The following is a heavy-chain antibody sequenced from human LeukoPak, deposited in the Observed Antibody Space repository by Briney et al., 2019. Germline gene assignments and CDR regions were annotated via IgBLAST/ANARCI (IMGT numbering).Heavy chain of an antibody. D-gene: IGHD6-13*01. CDR1: GGTFSSYA. CDR3: ARAPSAAAMDV. CDR2: IIPIFGTA. V-gene: IGHV1-69*06. J-gene: IGHJ6*04. Sequence: ASVKVSCKASGGTFSSYAISWVRQAPGQGLEWMGGIIPIFGTANYAQKFQGRVTITADKSTSTAYMELSRLRSDDTAVYYCARAPSAAAMDVWGKGTTVTVSS.